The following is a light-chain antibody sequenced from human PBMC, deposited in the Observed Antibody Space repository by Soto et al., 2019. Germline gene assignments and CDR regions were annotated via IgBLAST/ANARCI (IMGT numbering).Light chain of an antibody. J-gene: IGLJ1*01. Sequence: QSALTQPASVSGSPGQSITISCTGTSSDVASYYFVSWYQQHPGKAPKLMIYEFNKRPSGISSRFSGSTSGNTASLTISGLQAEDEADYYCCSSADSSTPQVFGTGTRSPS. CDR2: EFN. V-gene: IGLV2-23*02. CDR3: CSSADSSTPQV. CDR1: SSDVASYYF.